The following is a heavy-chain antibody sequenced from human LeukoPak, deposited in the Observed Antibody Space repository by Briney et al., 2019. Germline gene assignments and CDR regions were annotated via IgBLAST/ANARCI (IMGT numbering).Heavy chain of an antibody. CDR1: GFSFSSYA. J-gene: IGHJ4*02. Sequence: GGSLRLSCAASGFSFSSYAMSWVRQAPGKGLEWVANIKQDGSEKYYVDSVKGRFTISRDNAKNSLYLQMNSLRAEDTAVYYCLCWHFDYWGQGTLVTVS. D-gene: IGHD2-15*01. CDR3: LCWHFDY. CDR2: IKQDGSEK. V-gene: IGHV3-7*03.